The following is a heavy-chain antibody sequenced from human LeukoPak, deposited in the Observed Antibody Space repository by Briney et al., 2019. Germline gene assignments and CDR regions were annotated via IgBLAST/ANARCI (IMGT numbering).Heavy chain of an antibody. J-gene: IGHJ4*02. Sequence: GGSLRLSCAASGFTFSTYGMYWVRQAPGKGLEWAALIWNDGSKKYYADSVKGRFTISRDNSKNRLYLQMNSLRAEDTGVYYCAKGAFWAGYSEYFDPWGQGILVTVSS. V-gene: IGHV3-33*06. D-gene: IGHD3/OR15-3a*01. CDR1: GFTFSTYG. CDR2: IWNDGSKK. CDR3: AKGAFWAGYSEYFDP.